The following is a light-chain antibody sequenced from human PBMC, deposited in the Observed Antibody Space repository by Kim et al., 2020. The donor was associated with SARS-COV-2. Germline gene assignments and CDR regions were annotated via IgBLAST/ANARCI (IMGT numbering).Light chain of an antibody. CDR2: AAS. CDR1: QSISSH. CDR3: QQTYSASRT. J-gene: IGKJ1*01. V-gene: IGKV1-39*01. Sequence: DIQMTQSPSSLSASVGDRVTITCRTTQSISSHLNWYQQKPGRAPKLLISAASTLQGGVPSRFSGSGSETDFTLTISSLQPEDFATYYCQQTYSASRTVGQGTKVDIK.